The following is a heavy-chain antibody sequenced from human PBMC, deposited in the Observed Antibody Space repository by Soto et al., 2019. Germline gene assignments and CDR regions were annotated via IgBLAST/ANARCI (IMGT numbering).Heavy chain of an antibody. CDR3: ARRMLPALAYYGMDV. CDR2: IYPGDSDT. Sequence: GESLKISCNGSGYIFTSYWIGWVRQMPGKGLEWMGIIYPGDSDTRYSPSFQGQVTISADKSISTAYLQWSSLKASDTAMYYCARRMLPALAYYGMDVWGQGTTVTVSS. J-gene: IGHJ6*02. CDR1: GYIFTSYW. D-gene: IGHD2-8*01. V-gene: IGHV5-51*01.